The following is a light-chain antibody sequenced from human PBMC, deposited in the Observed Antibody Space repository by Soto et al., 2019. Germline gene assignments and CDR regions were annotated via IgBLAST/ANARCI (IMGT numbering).Light chain of an antibody. CDR3: SLFTTSGTWV. J-gene: IGLJ3*02. CDR2: EVN. CDR1: GSDVGDSSH. V-gene: IGLV2-18*01. Sequence: QSALTQPRSVSGSPGQSVTISCTATGSDVGDSSHVSWYQLHPGKAPKLMIYEVNNRPSGVPDRFSGSKSGSTASLTISGLQAEDEAYYYCSLFTTSGTWVFGGGTKLTVL.